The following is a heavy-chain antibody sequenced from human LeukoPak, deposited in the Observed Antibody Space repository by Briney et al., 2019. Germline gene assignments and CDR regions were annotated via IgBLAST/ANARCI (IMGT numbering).Heavy chain of an antibody. CDR3: ARDMIVGTNWFDP. CDR1: GGSISSHY. Sequence: SETLSLTCTVSGGSISSHYWSRIRQPPGKGLEWIGYIYYSGSTNYNPSLKSRVTISVDTSKNQFSLKLSSVTAADTAVYYCARDMIVGTNWFDPWGQGTLVTVSS. D-gene: IGHD3-22*01. J-gene: IGHJ5*02. CDR2: IYYSGST. V-gene: IGHV4-59*11.